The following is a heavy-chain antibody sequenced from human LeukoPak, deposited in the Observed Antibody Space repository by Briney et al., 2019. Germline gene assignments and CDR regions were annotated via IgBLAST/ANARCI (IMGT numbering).Heavy chain of an antibody. Sequence: PGGSLRLSCAASGFIFTSYSLSWVRQAPGKGLEWVSSISGSGGGTYYADSVKGRFTMSRDNSKNTLYVQMNSLRAEDTAVYYCVIDRGVYGMNVWGQGTTVTVSS. V-gene: IGHV3-23*01. CDR1: GFIFTSYS. D-gene: IGHD3-10*01. J-gene: IGHJ6*02. CDR2: ISGSGGGT. CDR3: VIDRGVYGMNV.